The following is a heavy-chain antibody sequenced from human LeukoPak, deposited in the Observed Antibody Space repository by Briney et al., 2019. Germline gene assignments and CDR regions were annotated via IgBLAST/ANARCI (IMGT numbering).Heavy chain of an antibody. CDR1: GFTFSYYG. Sequence: PGGSLRLSCAASGFTFSYYGMHWVRQIPGKGLEWVAFIYYDGSEENYADSVKGRFTISRDDSKNTLYLQMNSLRPEDSAVYYCAKASPGYKYYYMDVWGKGTTVTISS. J-gene: IGHJ6*03. V-gene: IGHV3-30*02. CDR3: AKASPGYKYYYMDV. CDR2: IYYDGSEE.